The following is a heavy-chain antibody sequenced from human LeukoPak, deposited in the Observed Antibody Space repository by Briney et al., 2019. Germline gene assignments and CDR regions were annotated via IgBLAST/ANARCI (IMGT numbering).Heavy chain of an antibody. CDR3: AKALGYSSLTD. V-gene: IGHV3-30*18. CDR1: GFMFSSYA. D-gene: IGHD6-19*01. CDR2: MSYDGSHK. Sequence: PGRSLRLSCVASGFMFSSYAMNRVRQAPGKGLEWVAVMSYDGSHKSYADSVKGRFTISRDNSKNTLYLQMNSLRPEDTAVYYCAKALGYSSLTDWGQGTLVTVSS. J-gene: IGHJ4*02.